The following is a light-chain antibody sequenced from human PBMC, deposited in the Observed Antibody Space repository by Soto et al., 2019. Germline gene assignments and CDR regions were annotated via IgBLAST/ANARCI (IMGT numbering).Light chain of an antibody. Sequence: EIALTQSPGTLSLSPGERATLSCRARQSVSSGYLGWYQQKPGQAPRLLIYGASSMATGIPDRFSGSGSGTDFTLTISRLEPEDFAVYWCQYFGSSKYNFCQGTKLQIK. CDR2: GAS. V-gene: IGKV3-20*01. CDR3: QYFGSSKYN. J-gene: IGKJ2*01. CDR1: QSVSSGY.